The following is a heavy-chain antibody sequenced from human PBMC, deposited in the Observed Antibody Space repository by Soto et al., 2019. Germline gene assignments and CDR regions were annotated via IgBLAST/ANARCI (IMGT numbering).Heavy chain of an antibody. J-gene: IGHJ4*02. CDR3: ARETAGRFDY. D-gene: IGHD6-25*01. CDR1: GYTFTSYD. Sequence: QVQLVQSGAEVKKPGASVKVSCKASGYTFTSYDINWVRQATGQGLEWMGWMNPNSGNTGYAQKFXGXVXMXXNTSISTAYMELSSLRSEDTAVYYCARETAGRFDYWGQGTLVTVSS. CDR2: MNPNSGNT. V-gene: IGHV1-8*01.